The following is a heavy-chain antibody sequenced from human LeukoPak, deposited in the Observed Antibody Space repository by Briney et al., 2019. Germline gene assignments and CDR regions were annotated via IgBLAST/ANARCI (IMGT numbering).Heavy chain of an antibody. CDR3: ARAYITMVRGVIITHWYYGMDV. J-gene: IGHJ6*02. Sequence: NSGGSLRLSCAASGFTFSDYYMSWIRQAPGKGLEWVSYISSSGSTIYYADSVKGRFTISRDNAKNSLYLQMNSLRAEDTAVYYCARAYITMVRGVIITHWYYGMDVWGQGTTVTVSS. CDR1: GFTFSDYY. CDR2: ISSSGSTI. V-gene: IGHV3-11*01. D-gene: IGHD3-10*01.